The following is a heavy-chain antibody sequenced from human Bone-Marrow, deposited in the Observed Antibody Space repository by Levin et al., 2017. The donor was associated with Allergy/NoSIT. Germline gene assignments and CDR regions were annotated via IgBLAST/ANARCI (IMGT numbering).Heavy chain of an antibody. CDR1: GGSISTYY. CDR2: VYYSGST. Sequence: RSSETLSLTCTVSGGSISTYYWSWIRQPPGKGLEWIGYVYYSGSTNYNPSLKRRVTMSVDTSKNHFSLKLSSVTAADTALYYCARHDGPIHLWLMDYWGQGTLVTVSS. D-gene: IGHD5-18*01. CDR3: ARHDGPIHLWLMDY. V-gene: IGHV4-59*08. J-gene: IGHJ4*02.